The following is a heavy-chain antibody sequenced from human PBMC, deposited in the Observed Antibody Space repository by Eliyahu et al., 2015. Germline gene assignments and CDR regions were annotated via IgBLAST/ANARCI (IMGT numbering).Heavy chain of an antibody. CDR2: INIDNGGT. V-gene: IGHV1-2*02. CDR1: GXTFTGYY. J-gene: IGHJ1*01. D-gene: IGHD2-2*01. CDR3: ARGVGFCSHTTCFGFAEYFQH. Sequence: QVQLVXSGAEXKNPGASVXVSCKASGXTFTGYYXXWLRQAPGQGLEWMGWINIDNGGTNYAQKFQGRVTLTRDTSISTAYMDLRSLTSDDTAVYYCARGVGFCSHTTCFGFAEYFQHWGQGTLVTASS.